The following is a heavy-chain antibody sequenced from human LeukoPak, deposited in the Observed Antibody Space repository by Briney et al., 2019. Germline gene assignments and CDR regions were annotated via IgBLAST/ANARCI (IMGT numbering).Heavy chain of an antibody. J-gene: IGHJ3*02. D-gene: IGHD2-2*01. CDR1: GYTFTSYG. Sequence: ASVKVSCKASGYTFTSYGISRVRQAPGQGLEWMGWISAYNGNTNYAQKLQGRVTMTTDTSTSTAYMELRSLRSDDTAVYYCARRYCSSTSCYQPHDAFDIWGQGTMVTVSS. CDR3: ARRYCSSTSCYQPHDAFDI. CDR2: ISAYNGNT. V-gene: IGHV1-18*01.